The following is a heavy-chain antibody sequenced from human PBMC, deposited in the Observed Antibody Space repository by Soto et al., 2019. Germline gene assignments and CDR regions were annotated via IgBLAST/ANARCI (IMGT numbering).Heavy chain of an antibody. V-gene: IGHV1-3*01. Sequence: GASVKVSCKASGYTFTSYAMHWVRQAPGQRLEWMGWINAGNGNTKYSQKFQGRVTITRDTSASTAYMELSSLRSEDTAVYYCAREVLRVVVGWFDPWGQGTLVTVSS. D-gene: IGHD2-15*01. J-gene: IGHJ5*02. CDR3: AREVLRVVVGWFDP. CDR1: GYTFTSYA. CDR2: INAGNGNT.